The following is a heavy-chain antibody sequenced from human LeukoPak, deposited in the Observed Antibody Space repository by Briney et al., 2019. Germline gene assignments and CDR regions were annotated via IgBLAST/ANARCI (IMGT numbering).Heavy chain of an antibody. V-gene: IGHV3-48*03. CDR2: ISSSGSTI. CDR1: GFTFSSYE. D-gene: IGHD2-2*03. Sequence: GGSLRLSCAASGFTFSSYEMNWVRQAPGKGLEWVSYISSSGSTIYHADSVKGRFTISRDNAKNSLYLQMNSLRAEDTAVYYCARDLGIVVQERAFDIWGQGTMVTVSS. J-gene: IGHJ3*02. CDR3: ARDLGIVVQERAFDI.